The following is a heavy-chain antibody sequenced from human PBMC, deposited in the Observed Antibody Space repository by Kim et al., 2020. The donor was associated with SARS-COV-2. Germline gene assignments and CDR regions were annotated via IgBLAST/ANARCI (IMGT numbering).Heavy chain of an antibody. Sequence: VDSVKGRFTISRDNAKNSLYLQMNSLRAEDTAFYYCAKSRFPVAAIGFDNWGQGTWSPSPQ. J-gene: IGHJ4*02. V-gene: IGHV3-9*01. D-gene: IGHD6-13*01. CDR3: AKSRFPVAAIGFDN.